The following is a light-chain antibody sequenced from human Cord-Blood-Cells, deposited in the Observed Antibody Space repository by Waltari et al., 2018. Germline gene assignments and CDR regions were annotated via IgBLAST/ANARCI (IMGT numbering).Light chain of an antibody. Sequence: QSALTQPPSASGSPGQSVTIPCTGTSSYVGGYHYVSWYQQHPGNAPKLMIYEVSKRPSGVTDRFSGSKSGNTASLTVSGLQAEDEADYYCSSYAGSNNLVFGGGTKLTVL. CDR2: EVS. CDR1: SSYVGGYHY. CDR3: SSYAGSNNLV. V-gene: IGLV2-8*01. J-gene: IGLJ3*02.